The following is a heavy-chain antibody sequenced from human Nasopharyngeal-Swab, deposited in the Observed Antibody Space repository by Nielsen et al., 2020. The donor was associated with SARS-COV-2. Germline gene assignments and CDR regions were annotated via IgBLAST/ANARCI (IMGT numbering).Heavy chain of an antibody. CDR3: ARDYYDSREFDY. Sequence: SVKVSCKASGYTFTSYGISWVRQAPGQGLEWMGWISAYNGNTNYAQSLQGRVTTDTSTSTAYMELRSLRSDDTAVYYCARDYYDSREFDYWGQGTLVTVSS. CDR2: ISAYNGNT. D-gene: IGHD3-22*01. J-gene: IGHJ4*02. V-gene: IGHV1-18*01. CDR1: GYTFTSYG.